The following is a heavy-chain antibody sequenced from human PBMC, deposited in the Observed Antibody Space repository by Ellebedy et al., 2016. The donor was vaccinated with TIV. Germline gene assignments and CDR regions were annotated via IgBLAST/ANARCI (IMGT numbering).Heavy chain of an antibody. CDR1: GFTFSSYS. Sequence: GGSLRLSXAASGFTFSSYSMNWVRQAPGKGLEWVSSISSSSSYIYYADSVKGRFTISRDNAKNSLYLQMNSLRAEDTAVYYCARVPLMGHCSSTSCYPFDYWGQGTLVTVSS. J-gene: IGHJ4*02. CDR2: ISSSSSYI. CDR3: ARVPLMGHCSSTSCYPFDY. D-gene: IGHD2-2*01. V-gene: IGHV3-21*01.